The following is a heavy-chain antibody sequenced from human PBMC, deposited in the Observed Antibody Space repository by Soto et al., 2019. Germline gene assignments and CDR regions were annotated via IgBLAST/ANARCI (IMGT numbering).Heavy chain of an antibody. CDR3: AKIWSTSCRYGPGSAFDI. J-gene: IGHJ3*02. CDR1: GFTFGRYA. V-gene: IGHV3-23*01. D-gene: IGHD2-2*01. CDR2: ISGSGGST. Sequence: PGGSLRLSCAAPGFTFGRYAMSWVRQAPGKGLEWVSAISGSGGSTYYADSVKGRFTISRDNSKNTLYLQMNSLRAEDTAVYYCAKIWSTSCRYGPGSAFDIWGEGTMVTVSS.